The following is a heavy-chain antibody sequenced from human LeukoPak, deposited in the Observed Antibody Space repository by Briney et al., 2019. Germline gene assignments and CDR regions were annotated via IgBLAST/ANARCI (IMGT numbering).Heavy chain of an antibody. CDR3: ARETMVRGVIPNAFDI. D-gene: IGHD3-10*01. CDR1: GFTFNNYG. J-gene: IGHJ3*02. Sequence: PGGSLRLSCAASGFTFNNYGMHWVRQGPGKGLEWVAFISFNGNERYYADSVKGRFTISRDTSKNAVYLQVNSLRAEDTAVYYCARETMVRGVIPNAFDIWGQGTMVTVSS. CDR2: ISFNGNER. V-gene: IGHV3-30*03.